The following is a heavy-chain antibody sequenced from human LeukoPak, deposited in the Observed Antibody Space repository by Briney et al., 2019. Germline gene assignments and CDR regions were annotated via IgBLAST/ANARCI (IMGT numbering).Heavy chain of an antibody. Sequence: SETLSLTCTVSGGSISSYYWSWIRQPPGKGLEWIGYIHYSGSTNYNPSLKSRVTISVDTSKNQFSLKLSSVTAADTAVYYCARVVVVAAVISDAFDIWGQGTMVTVSS. CDR2: IHYSGST. CDR3: ARVVVVAAVISDAFDI. D-gene: IGHD2-15*01. J-gene: IGHJ3*02. CDR1: GGSISSYY. V-gene: IGHV4-59*01.